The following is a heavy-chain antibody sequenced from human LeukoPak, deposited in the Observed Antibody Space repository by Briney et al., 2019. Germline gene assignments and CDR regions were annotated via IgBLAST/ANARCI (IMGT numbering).Heavy chain of an antibody. CDR2: VSGSGDRM. D-gene: IGHD3-22*01. J-gene: IGHJ4*02. Sequence: GGSLRLSCAASGFTSSSYALNWVRQAPGKGLEWVATVSGSGDRMYHADSVKGRFTISRDNSKNTLYLQMNSLRAEDTAIYYCAKPYDTSGNYWAPFDYWGQGTLVTVSS. CDR1: GFTSSSYA. CDR3: AKPYDTSGNYWAPFDY. V-gene: IGHV3-23*01.